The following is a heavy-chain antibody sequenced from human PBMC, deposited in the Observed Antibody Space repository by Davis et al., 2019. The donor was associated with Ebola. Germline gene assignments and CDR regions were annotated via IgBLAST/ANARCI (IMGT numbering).Heavy chain of an antibody. Sequence: ASVKVSCKASGFILTNYAIHWVRQAPGQRLEWMGWVHGGNGNTKYSQRFQGRVAITTDTSASTVYLDLTSLRSDDTAVFYCARASFGYNSGWYADYWGPGSLVTVSS. J-gene: IGHJ4*02. CDR2: VHGGNGNT. CDR1: GFILTNYA. CDR3: ARASFGYNSGWYADY. V-gene: IGHV1-3*01. D-gene: IGHD6-19*01.